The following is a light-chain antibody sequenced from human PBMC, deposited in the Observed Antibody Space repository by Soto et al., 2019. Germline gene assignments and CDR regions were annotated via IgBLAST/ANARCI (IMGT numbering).Light chain of an antibody. CDR1: QSLLHSNGYNY. J-gene: IGKJ4*01. V-gene: IGKV2-28*01. CDR3: MQTLQTPLT. CDR2: LGS. Sequence: VLTQSPLSLPVTPGEPASISCRSSQSLLHSNGYNYLDWYLQKPGQSPQLLIYLGSNRASGVPDRFSGSGSGTDFTLKISRVEAEDVGVYYCMQTLQTPLTFGGGTKVEIK.